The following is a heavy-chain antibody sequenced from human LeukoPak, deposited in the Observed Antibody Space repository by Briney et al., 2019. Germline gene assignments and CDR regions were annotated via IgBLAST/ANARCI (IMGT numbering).Heavy chain of an antibody. V-gene: IGHV6-1*01. CDR3: VRSQTGGTFDY. CDR1: GDSVSSNSVA. CDR2: TYYRSKWYN. Sequence: SQTLSLTCAISGDSVSSNSVAWNWIRQSPSRGLEWLGRTYYRSKWYNDYAASVKSRISVSPDTSKNQFSLQLSSVALEDTAVYYCVRSQTGGTFDYWGQGALVTVSS. J-gene: IGHJ4*02. D-gene: IGHD1-26*01.